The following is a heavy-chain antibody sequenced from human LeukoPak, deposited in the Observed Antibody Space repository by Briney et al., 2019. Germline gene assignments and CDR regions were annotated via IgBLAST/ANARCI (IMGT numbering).Heavy chain of an antibody. Sequence: ASVKVSCKASGYTFTSYGISWVRQATGQGLEWMGWISAYNGNTIYAQKLQGRVTMTTDTSTSTAYMELRSLRSDDTAVYYCARVYGDDSSGYYRGYYYGMDVWGQGTTVTVSS. CDR3: ARVYGDDSSGYYRGYYYGMDV. D-gene: IGHD3-22*01. J-gene: IGHJ6*02. CDR1: GYTFTSYG. CDR2: ISAYNGNT. V-gene: IGHV1-18*01.